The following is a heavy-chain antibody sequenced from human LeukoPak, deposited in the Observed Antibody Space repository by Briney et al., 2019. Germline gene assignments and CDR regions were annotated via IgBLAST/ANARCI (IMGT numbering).Heavy chain of an antibody. D-gene: IGHD2-2*01. J-gene: IGHJ3*02. CDR1: GFTFSSYG. CDR2: IRYDGSNK. CDR3: AKIRSNLGYCSSTSCRGDAFDI. V-gene: IGHV3-30*02. Sequence: GGSLRLSCVASGFTFSSYGMHWVRQAPGKGLEWVAFIRYDGSNKYYADSVKGRFTISRDNSKNTLYLQMNSLRAEDTAVYYCAKIRSNLGYCSSTSCRGDAFDIWGQGTMVTVSS.